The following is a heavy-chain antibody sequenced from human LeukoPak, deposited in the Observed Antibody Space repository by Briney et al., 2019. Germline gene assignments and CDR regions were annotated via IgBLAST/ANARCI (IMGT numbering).Heavy chain of an antibody. V-gene: IGHV4-61*02. J-gene: IGHJ4*02. CDR1: GGSISSGSYY. D-gene: IGHD4-23*01. CDR2: IYTSGST. Sequence: SQTLSLTCTVSGGSISSGSYYWSWIRQPAGKGLEWIGRIYTSGSTNYNPSLKSRVTISVDTSKNQFSLKLSSVTAADTAVYYCATMGAPGGLRWYLFDYWGQGTLVTVSS. CDR3: ATMGAPGGLRWYLFDY.